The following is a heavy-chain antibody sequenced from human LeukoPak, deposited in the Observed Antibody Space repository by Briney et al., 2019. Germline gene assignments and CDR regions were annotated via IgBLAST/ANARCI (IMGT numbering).Heavy chain of an antibody. CDR3: ARGGGIAVAHP. J-gene: IGHJ4*02. CDR1: SGSISINSHY. D-gene: IGHD6-19*01. Sequence: SETLSLTCTVSSGSISINSHYLSWIRQPPGKGLEWIGSISHTGNTYYTPSLRSRVTVSVDKSQNQFFLKLSSVTAADTAQYYCARGGGIAVAHPWGQGTLVTVSS. CDR2: ISHTGNT. V-gene: IGHV4-39*07.